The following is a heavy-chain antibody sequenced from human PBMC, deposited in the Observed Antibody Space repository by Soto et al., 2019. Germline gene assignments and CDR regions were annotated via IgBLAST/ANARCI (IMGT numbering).Heavy chain of an antibody. V-gene: IGHV1-69*12. Sequence: QVQLVQSGAEVKKPGSSVKVSCKASGGTFSNYPISWVRQAPGQGLERMGGIIPIFGTVNYAQKVQDRVTITADESTSTAYMELSSLRSEDTAVYYCARGNHRWLQLWYFDLWGRGTLVTVSS. CDR2: IIPIFGTV. CDR3: ARGNHRWLQLWYFDL. D-gene: IGHD5-12*01. CDR1: GGTFSNYP. J-gene: IGHJ2*01.